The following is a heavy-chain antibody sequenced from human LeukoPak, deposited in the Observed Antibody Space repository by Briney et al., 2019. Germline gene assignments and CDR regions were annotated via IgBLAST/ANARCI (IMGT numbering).Heavy chain of an antibody. J-gene: IGHJ4*02. CDR2: ISAYNGNT. V-gene: IGHV1-18*01. D-gene: IGHD2/OR15-2a*01. CDR1: GYTFTSYG. CDR3: ARDPSGVLPSFEDY. Sequence: ASVKVSCKASGYTFTSYGISWVRQAPGQGLEWMGWISAYNGNTNYAHKLQGRVTMTTDTSTSTAYMELRSLRSDDTAVYYCARDPSGVLPSFEDYWGQGTLVTVSS.